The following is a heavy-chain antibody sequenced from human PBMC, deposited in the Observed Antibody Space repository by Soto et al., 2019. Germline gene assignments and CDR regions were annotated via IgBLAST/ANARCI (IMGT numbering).Heavy chain of an antibody. J-gene: IGHJ4*02. V-gene: IGHV1-2*02. CDR3: ARVRYSGYDSDFDY. CDR2: INPNSGAT. CDR1: GYTFSDYY. Sequence: QVQLVQSGAAVKKPGASVKVSCKASGYTFSDYYMHWVRQAPGQGLEWMGWINPNSGATSYSQKFQGRVTMTRDTSISPAYMELSRLRSDDTAVYYCARVRYSGYDSDFDYWGQGTLVTVSS. D-gene: IGHD5-12*01.